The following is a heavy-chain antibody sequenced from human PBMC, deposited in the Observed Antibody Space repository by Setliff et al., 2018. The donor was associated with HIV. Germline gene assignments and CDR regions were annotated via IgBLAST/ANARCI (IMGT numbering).Heavy chain of an antibody. D-gene: IGHD6-6*01. V-gene: IGHV4-61*02. CDR1: GGSVSSGSYY. CDR2: IYTSGDT. J-gene: IGHJ1*01. Sequence: PSETLSLTCTVSGGSVSSGSYYWSWIRQPVGKGLEWIGRIYTSGDTDYNPSLKSRVTMSLDTSKNQLSLKLSSVTDADTAVYYCARDPAPSSSASYFQHWGQGTPVTVSS. CDR3: ARDPAPSSSASYFQH.